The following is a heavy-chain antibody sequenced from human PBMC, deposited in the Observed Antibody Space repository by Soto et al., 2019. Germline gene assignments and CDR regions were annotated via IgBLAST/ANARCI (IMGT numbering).Heavy chain of an antibody. Sequence: SETLSLTCTVSGGSISSGDYYRSWIRQPPGKGLEWIGYIYYSGSTYYNPSLKSRVTISVDTSKNQFSLKLSSVTAADTAVYYYARDPVIYGGNSDYYYYYYGMDVWGQGTTVTVS. CDR1: GGSISSGDYY. V-gene: IGHV4-30-4*01. CDR2: IYYSGST. D-gene: IGHD4-17*01. J-gene: IGHJ6*02. CDR3: ARDPVIYGGNSDYYYYYYGMDV.